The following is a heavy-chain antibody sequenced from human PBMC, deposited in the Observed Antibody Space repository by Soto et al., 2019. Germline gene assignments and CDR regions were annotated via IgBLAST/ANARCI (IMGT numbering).Heavy chain of an antibody. V-gene: IGHV3-21*01. CDR3: ARRGPYYYDSRYFDL. J-gene: IGHJ2*01. Sequence: EVQLVESGGGLVKPGGSLRLSCAASGFTFSSYSMNWVRQAPGKGLEWVSSISSSSSYIYYADSVKGRFTISRDNAKNSLYLQMNSLRAEDTAVYYCARRGPYYYDSRYFDLWGRGTLVTVSS. CDR1: GFTFSSYS. D-gene: IGHD3-22*01. CDR2: ISSSSSYI.